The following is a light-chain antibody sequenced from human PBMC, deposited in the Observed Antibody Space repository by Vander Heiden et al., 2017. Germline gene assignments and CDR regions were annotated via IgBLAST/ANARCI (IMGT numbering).Light chain of an antibody. V-gene: IGKV3-11*01. Sequence: IVLTQSPATLSLSPGERATLSCRASQSVSTYLAWYQQKPGQAPRLLIYDASDRATGIPARFSGSGSGTDFTLTINSLEPEDFAVYYCQQRSGWLTFGGGTKVEIK. CDR1: QSVSTY. CDR3: QQRSGWLT. J-gene: IGKJ4*01. CDR2: DAS.